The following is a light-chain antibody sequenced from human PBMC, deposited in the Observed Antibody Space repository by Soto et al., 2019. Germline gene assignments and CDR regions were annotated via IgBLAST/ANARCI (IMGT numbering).Light chain of an antibody. CDR2: DVS. CDR3: SSYTSSSTYV. V-gene: IGLV2-11*01. J-gene: IGLJ1*01. CDR1: SSDVGTYDF. Sequence: QSVLTQPRSVSGSPGQSVTISCTGTSSDVGTYDFVSWYQQHPGKAPRLMIFDVSERPSGVPDRFSGSKSANTASLTISGLQAEDEADYYCSSYTSSSTYVFRTGTKVTVL.